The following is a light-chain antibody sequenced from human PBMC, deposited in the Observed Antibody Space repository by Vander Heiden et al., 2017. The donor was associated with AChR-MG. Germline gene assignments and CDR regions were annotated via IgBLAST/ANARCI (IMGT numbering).Light chain of an antibody. J-gene: IGLJ1*01. CDR1: SSDGGGYNY. V-gene: IGLV2-14*01. Sequence: QSALTQPASVSGSPGQSITISCTGTSSDGGGYNYVSWYQQHPGKAPKLMIYDVSNRPSGVSNRFSGAKSGNTASLTISGLQAEDEADYYCSSYTSSREVFGTGTKVTVL. CDR3: SSYTSSREV. CDR2: DVS.